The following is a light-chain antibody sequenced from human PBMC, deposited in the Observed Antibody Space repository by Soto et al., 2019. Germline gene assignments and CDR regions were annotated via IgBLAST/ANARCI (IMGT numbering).Light chain of an antibody. J-gene: IGKJ4*01. V-gene: IGKV1-12*01. CDR2: AAS. CDR3: QQSNTFPRT. CDR1: HVINSW. Sequence: DIQMTQSPSSVSASVGDRVTITCRASHVINSWLAWYQQIPGKAPKLLIYAASTLQSGVPPRFSGSGSGTEFTLTISSLQPADSATYFCQQSNTFPRTFGGGTKVDIK.